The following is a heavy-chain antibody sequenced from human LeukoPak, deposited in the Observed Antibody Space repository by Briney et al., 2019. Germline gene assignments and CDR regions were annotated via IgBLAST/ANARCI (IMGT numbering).Heavy chain of an antibody. V-gene: IGHV1-69*13. CDR2: TIPIFGTA. CDR1: GGTFSSYA. D-gene: IGHD3-22*01. Sequence: SVKVSCKASGGTFSSYAISWVRQAPGQGLEWMGGTIPIFGTANYAQKFQGRVTITADESTSTAYMELSSLRSADTALYYCAKVRYYYDSFEALDIWGQGTMVTVSS. CDR3: AKVRYYYDSFEALDI. J-gene: IGHJ3*02.